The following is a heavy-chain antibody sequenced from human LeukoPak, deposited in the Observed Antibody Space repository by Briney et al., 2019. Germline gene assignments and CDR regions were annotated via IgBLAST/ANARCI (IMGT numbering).Heavy chain of an antibody. Sequence: SETLSLTCAVYGGSFSGYYRSWIRQPPGKGLEWIGAINHSGSTNYNPSLKRRVNISVDTSKNQFSLKLSSVTAADTAVYYCARETRGYSYGYAGYFDYWGQGTLVTVSS. CDR2: INHSGST. D-gene: IGHD5-18*01. J-gene: IGHJ4*02. V-gene: IGHV4-34*01. CDR1: GGSFSGYY. CDR3: ARETRGYSYGYAGYFDY.